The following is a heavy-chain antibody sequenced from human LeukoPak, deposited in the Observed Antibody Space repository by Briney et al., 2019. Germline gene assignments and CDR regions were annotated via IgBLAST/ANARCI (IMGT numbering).Heavy chain of an antibody. Sequence: GGSLRLSCVASGFTFNNYWMSWVRQAPGKGLEWVANIGYVGGEKYYVDSVKGRFTISRDITKNSLFLQMNSLRVDDMAVYYCARGRGWVDYWGQGTLVTVSS. CDR1: GFTFNNYW. CDR2: IGYVGGEK. V-gene: IGHV3-7*01. J-gene: IGHJ4*02. D-gene: IGHD3-16*01. CDR3: ARGRGWVDY.